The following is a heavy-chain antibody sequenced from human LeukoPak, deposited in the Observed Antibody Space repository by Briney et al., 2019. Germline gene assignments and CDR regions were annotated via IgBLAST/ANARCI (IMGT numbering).Heavy chain of an antibody. Sequence: GESLKTPRKASGYRFTSYVVGWVRPMPGKGLEWRGLIYPGASGTRYSPSFQGQVTISADKSISTAYLQWSSLKASDTAMYYCARSGRNYDILTGYYLPWFDLWGQGTLVTVSS. CDR1: GYRFTSYV. J-gene: IGHJ5*02. V-gene: IGHV5-51*01. CDR2: IYPGASGT. D-gene: IGHD3-9*01. CDR3: ARSGRNYDILTGYYLPWFDL.